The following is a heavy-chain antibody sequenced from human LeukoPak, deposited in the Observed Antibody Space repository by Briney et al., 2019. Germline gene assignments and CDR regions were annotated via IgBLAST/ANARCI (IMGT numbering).Heavy chain of an antibody. CDR3: AKGGGSGSFYTYYYYGMDV. Sequence: GGSLRLSCAASGFTVSSNYMSWVRQAPGKGLEWVSVIYSGGSTYYADSVKGRFTISRDNSKNTLYLQMNSLRAEDTAVYYCAKGGGSGSFYTYYYYGMDVWGQGTTVTVSS. CDR1: GFTVSSNY. D-gene: IGHD3-10*01. V-gene: IGHV3-66*02. CDR2: IYSGGST. J-gene: IGHJ6*02.